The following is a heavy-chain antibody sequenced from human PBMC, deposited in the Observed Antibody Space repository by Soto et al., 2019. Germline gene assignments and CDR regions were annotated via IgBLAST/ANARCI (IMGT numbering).Heavy chain of an antibody. V-gene: IGHV5-51*01. D-gene: IGHD2-2*01. J-gene: IGHJ6*03. Sequence: PGESLKISCKGSGYSFTSYWIGWVRQMPGKGLEWMGVIYPGDSDTRYSPSFQGQVTISADKSISTAYLQWSSLKASDTAMYYCARQGCSSTSCYYMDVWGKETTVTVSS. CDR2: IYPGDSDT. CDR1: GYSFTSYW. CDR3: ARQGCSSTSCYYMDV.